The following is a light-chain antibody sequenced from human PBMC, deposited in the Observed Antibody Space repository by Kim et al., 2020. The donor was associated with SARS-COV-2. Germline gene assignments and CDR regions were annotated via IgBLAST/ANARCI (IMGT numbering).Light chain of an antibody. J-gene: IGLJ3*02. CDR3: QVWDSSSDSWV. Sequence: ASGKTARISCGGNNIGSKSVHWYQQKPGQAPVLVIYYDSDRPSGIPERFSGSNSGNTATLTISRVEAGDEADYYCQVWDSSSDSWVFGGGTQLTVL. CDR1: NIGSKS. CDR2: YDS. V-gene: IGLV3-21*04.